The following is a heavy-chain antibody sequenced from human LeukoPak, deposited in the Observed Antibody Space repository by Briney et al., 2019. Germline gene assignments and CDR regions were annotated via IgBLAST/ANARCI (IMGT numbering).Heavy chain of an antibody. J-gene: IGHJ4*02. D-gene: IGHD3-10*01. CDR3: ARGLGFGGYYFDY. V-gene: IGHV4-39*07. Sequence: SETLSLTCTVSGASISSSTYYWGWIRQPPGKGLEWIGEINHSGSTNYNPSLKSRVTISVDTSKNQFSLKLSSVTAADTAVYYCARGLGFGGYYFDYWGQGTLVTVSS. CDR2: INHSGST. CDR1: GASISSSTYY.